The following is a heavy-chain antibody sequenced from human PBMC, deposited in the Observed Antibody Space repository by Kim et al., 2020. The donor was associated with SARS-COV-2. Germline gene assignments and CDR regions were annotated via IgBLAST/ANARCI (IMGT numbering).Heavy chain of an antibody. D-gene: IGHD2-21*01. CDR3: ALQAEGRLWPFDF. V-gene: IGHV3-23*01. J-gene: IGHJ4*02. Sequence: CYADSVKGRFTISRDNSKNTLYLQMNNLRAEGTAVDYCALQAEGRLWPFDFWGQGTLVAVSS.